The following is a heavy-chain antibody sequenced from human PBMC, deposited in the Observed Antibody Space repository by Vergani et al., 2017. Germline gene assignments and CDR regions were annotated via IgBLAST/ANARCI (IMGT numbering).Heavy chain of an antibody. J-gene: IGHJ3*01. V-gene: IGHV3-23*01. CDR3: AKVGGSTSCPYGGGAFDV. CDR2: INNNGGST. CDR1: GCTFNSYA. D-gene: IGHD2-2*01. Sequence: QLLESGGGLIQPGGSLRLSCAASGCTFNSYAMTWVRQAPGKGLVWVSGINNNGGSTYYADSVKGRVTICRDNSKNTLFLQMTDRGAEATATYYCAKVGGSTSCPYGGGAFDVWGHGTMVTVSS.